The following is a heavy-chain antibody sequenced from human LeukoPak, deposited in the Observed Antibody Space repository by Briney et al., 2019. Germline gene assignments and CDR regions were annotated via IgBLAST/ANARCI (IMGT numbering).Heavy chain of an antibody. J-gene: IGHJ1*01. Sequence: GGSLRPSCAASGFTFSSYSMNWVRQAPGKGLEWVSSISSSLNYIYYADSVKGRFTISRDNAKNSLYLQMNSLRAEDTAVYYCARGGYSSTLYGRYQHWGQGTLVTVSP. CDR3: ARGGYSSTLYGRYQH. CDR2: ISSSLNYI. CDR1: GFTFSSYS. V-gene: IGHV3-21*01. D-gene: IGHD6-13*01.